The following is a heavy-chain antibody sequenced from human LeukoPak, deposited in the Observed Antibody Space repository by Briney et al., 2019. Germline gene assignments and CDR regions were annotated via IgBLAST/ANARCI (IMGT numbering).Heavy chain of an antibody. D-gene: IGHD2-21*02. CDR3: ARVVVTSTRRGFDY. Sequence: GESLKISCKGSGYRFTSYWISWVRQMPGKGLEWMGSIDPSDSYTNYSPSFQGHVTISGDKSISTAYLQWSSLKASDTAMYYCARVVVTSTRRGFDYWGQGTLVTVSS. CDR2: IDPSDSYT. V-gene: IGHV5-10-1*01. CDR1: GYRFTSYW. J-gene: IGHJ4*02.